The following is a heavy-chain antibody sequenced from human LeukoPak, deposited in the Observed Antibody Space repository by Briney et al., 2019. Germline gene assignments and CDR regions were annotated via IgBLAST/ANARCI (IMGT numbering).Heavy chain of an antibody. CDR2: IAANGNDK. CDR3: AREVFFQFDN. J-gene: IGHJ4*02. V-gene: IGHV3-7*03. Sequence: PWGSLRLSRAASGFTFRKYWMAWVRQAPGRGLEWVATIAANGNDKDYEDALQGRFTISRDNTRNSLSLRIDSLRAEDTAQYYCAREVFFQFDNWGQGALVTVSS. CDR1: GFTFRKYW.